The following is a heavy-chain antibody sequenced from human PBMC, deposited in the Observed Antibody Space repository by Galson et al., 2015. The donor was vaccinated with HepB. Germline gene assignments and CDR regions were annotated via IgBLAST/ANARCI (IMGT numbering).Heavy chain of an antibody. CDR3: ARDHLSSGWFDY. V-gene: IGHV3-30-3*01. J-gene: IGHJ5*01. CDR1: GFTFSSYA. Sequence: SLRLSCAASGFTFSSYAMHWVRQAPGKGLEWVAVISYDGSNKYYADSAKGRFTISRDNSKNTLYLQMNSLRAEDTAVYYCARDHLSSGWFDYWGQGTLVTVSS. D-gene: IGHD6-19*01. CDR2: ISYDGSNK.